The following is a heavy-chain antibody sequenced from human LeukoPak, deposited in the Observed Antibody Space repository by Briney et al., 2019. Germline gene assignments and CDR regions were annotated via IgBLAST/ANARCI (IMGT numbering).Heavy chain of an antibody. CDR2: ISAYNGNT. CDR1: GGTLDSYA. V-gene: IGHV1-18*01. J-gene: IGHJ3*02. CDR3: ARFGLGKHIEVAGIPFDI. Sequence: ASVKVSCKASGGTLDSYAISWVRQAPGQGLEWMGWISAYNGNTNYAQKLQGRVTMTTDTSTSTAYMELRSLRSDDTAVYYCARFGLGKHIEVAGIPFDIWGQGTMVTVSS. D-gene: IGHD6-19*01.